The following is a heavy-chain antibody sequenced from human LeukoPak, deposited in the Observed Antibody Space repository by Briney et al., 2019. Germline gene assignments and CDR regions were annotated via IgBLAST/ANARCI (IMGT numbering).Heavy chain of an antibody. CDR3: AITVYCSGGSCYSGSYYFDY. CDR2: IYYSGST. J-gene: IGHJ4*02. CDR1: GGSISSSSYY. V-gene: IGHV4-39*07. D-gene: IGHD2-15*01. Sequence: SETLSLTCTVSGGSISSSSYYWGWIRQPPGKGLEWIGRIYYSGSTYYNPSLKSRVTISVDTSKNQFSLKLSSVTAADTAVYYCAITVYCSGGSCYSGSYYFDYWGQGTLVTVSS.